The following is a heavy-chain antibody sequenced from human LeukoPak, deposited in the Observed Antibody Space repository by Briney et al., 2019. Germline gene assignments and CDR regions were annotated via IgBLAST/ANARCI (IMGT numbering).Heavy chain of an antibody. CDR1: GFTFSSYS. CDR3: ASFFPSRDCYNYGEADAFDI. CDR2: ISSSSSTI. V-gene: IGHV3-48*01. D-gene: IGHD5-24*01. Sequence: GRSLKLSCAASGFTFSSYSMNWVRQAPGKGLEWVSYISSSSSTIYYADSVKGRFTISRDNAKNSLYLQMNSLRAEDTAVYYCASFFPSRDCYNYGEADAFDIWGQGTMVTVSS. J-gene: IGHJ3*02.